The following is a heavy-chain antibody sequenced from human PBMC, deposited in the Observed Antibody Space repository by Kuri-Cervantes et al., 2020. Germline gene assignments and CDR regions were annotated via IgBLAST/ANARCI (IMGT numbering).Heavy chain of an antibody. Sequence: ASVKVSCKASGGTFSSYAISWVRQAPGQGLEWMGWMNPNSGNTGYAQKFQGRVTMTRNTSISTAYMELSSLRSEDTAVYYCARVSYDFWAYYYMDVWGKGTTVTVSS. J-gene: IGHJ6*03. V-gene: IGHV1-8*02. D-gene: IGHD3-3*01. CDR1: GGTFSSYA. CDR2: MNPNSGNT. CDR3: ARVSYDFWAYYYMDV.